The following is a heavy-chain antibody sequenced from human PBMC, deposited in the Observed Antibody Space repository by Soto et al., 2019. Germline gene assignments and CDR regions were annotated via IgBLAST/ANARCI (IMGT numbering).Heavy chain of an antibody. Sequence: SVKVSCKASGGTFSSYAISWVRQAPGQGLEWMGGIIPIFGTANYAQKFQGRVTITAGESTSTAYMELSSLRSEDTAVYYCARGGPYYDFWSGKRNWFDPWGQGTLVTVSS. V-gene: IGHV1-69*13. D-gene: IGHD3-3*01. J-gene: IGHJ5*02. CDR2: IIPIFGTA. CDR3: ARGGPYYDFWSGKRNWFDP. CDR1: GGTFSSYA.